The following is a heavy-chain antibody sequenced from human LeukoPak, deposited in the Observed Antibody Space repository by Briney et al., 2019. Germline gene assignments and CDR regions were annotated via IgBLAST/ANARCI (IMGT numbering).Heavy chain of an antibody. Sequence: PGGSLRLSCAASGFTFSSYSMNWVRQAPGKGLEWVSSISSSSYIYYADSVKGRFTISRDNAKNSLYLQMNSLRAEDTAEYYCARSDFWSGYHTRGDAFDIWGQGTMVTVSS. J-gene: IGHJ3*02. CDR1: GFTFSSYS. D-gene: IGHD3-3*01. CDR3: ARSDFWSGYHTRGDAFDI. V-gene: IGHV3-21*01. CDR2: ISSSSYI.